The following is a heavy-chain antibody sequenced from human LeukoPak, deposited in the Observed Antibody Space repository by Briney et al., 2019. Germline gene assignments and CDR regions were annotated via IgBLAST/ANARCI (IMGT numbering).Heavy chain of an antibody. V-gene: IGHV4-59*01. CDR3: AREYDIVATRFFDY. Sequence: SETLSLTCTLSGGSISSYYWSWIRQPPGKGLEWIGYIYYSGSTNYNPSLKSRVTISVDTSKNQFSLKLSSVTAADTAVYYCAREYDIVATRFFDYWGQGTLVTVPS. CDR2: IYYSGST. CDR1: GGSISSYY. D-gene: IGHD5-12*01. J-gene: IGHJ4*02.